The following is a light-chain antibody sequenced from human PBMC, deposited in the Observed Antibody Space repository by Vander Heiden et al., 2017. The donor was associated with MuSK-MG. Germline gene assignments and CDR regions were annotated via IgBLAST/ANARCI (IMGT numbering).Light chain of an antibody. J-gene: IGKJ2*01. CDR2: GAS. V-gene: IGKV3-20*01. Sequence: EIALTQSPGTLSLSPGERATLSCRASESVASTSVAWYQQQPAQAPKLLIYGASSRDTGIPDRFSGSGYGTDFTLTISRRKLEDFAVYYCQHDESVFVYTFGQGTKLEIK. CDR1: ESVASTS. CDR3: QHDESVFVYT.